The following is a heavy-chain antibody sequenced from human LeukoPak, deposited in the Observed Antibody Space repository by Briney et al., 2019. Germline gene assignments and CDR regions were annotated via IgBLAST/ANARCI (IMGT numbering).Heavy chain of an antibody. Sequence: GGPLRLSCAASGFTFSSYAMHWVRQAPAKGLEWVAVISYDGTNKYYADSVKGRFTISRDNSKNTLYLQMNSLRAEDTAVYYCARVWDSSGWYGWDLYYYGMDVWGQGTTVTVSS. V-gene: IGHV3-30-3*01. D-gene: IGHD6-19*01. J-gene: IGHJ6*02. CDR1: GFTFSSYA. CDR2: ISYDGTNK. CDR3: ARVWDSSGWYGWDLYYYGMDV.